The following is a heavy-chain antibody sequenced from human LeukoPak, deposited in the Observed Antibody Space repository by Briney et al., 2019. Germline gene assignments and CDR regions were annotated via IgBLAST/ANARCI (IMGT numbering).Heavy chain of an antibody. J-gene: IGHJ4*02. CDR3: ARSDSGYGGYYFDY. CDR1: GYTFTDYY. CDR2: INPNSGDT. D-gene: IGHD5-12*01. V-gene: IGHV1-2*02. Sequence: ASVKVSCKASGYTFTDYYMHWVRQAPGQGLEWVGWINPNSGDTNYAQKFQGRVTLTRDTSINTAYMELSRLRSDDTAVYYCARSDSGYGGYYFDYWGQGTLVTVSS.